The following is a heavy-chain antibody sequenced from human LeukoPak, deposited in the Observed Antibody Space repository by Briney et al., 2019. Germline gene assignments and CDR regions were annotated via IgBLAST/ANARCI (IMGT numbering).Heavy chain of an antibody. Sequence: GASVKVSCKASGYTFTGYYMNWVRQAPGQGLEWMGWINPNSGRTSYARNFQGRVIMTRDPSISTAYMELSGLTSNDTAVYYCARTREYSSSWYFPPFDPWGQGTLVTISS. CDR2: INPNSGRT. V-gene: IGHV1-2*02. CDR3: ARTREYSSSWYFPPFDP. D-gene: IGHD6-13*01. CDR1: GYTFTGYY. J-gene: IGHJ5*02.